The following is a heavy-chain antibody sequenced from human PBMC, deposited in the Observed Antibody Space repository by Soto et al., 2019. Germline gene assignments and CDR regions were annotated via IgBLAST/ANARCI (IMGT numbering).Heavy chain of an antibody. J-gene: IGHJ4*02. Sequence: SETLSLTCAVCDGSITSGGYSWSWIRQPPGKGLEWIGYIYSTGSTYYHPSLKSRVTISMDTSKHQVSLTLKSATAADTAVYYCAREESGGFFALWGQGTLVTVSS. CDR2: IYSTGST. D-gene: IGHD2-15*01. CDR3: AREESGGFFAL. CDR1: DGSITSGGYS. V-gene: IGHV4-30-2*01.